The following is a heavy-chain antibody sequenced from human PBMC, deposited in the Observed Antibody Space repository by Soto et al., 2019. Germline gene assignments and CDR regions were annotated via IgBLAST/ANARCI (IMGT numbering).Heavy chain of an antibody. CDR3: AKVSRKGSAIDFDY. CDR2: VNPNNGDT. V-gene: IGHV1-8*01. D-gene: IGHD3-10*01. J-gene: IGHJ4*02. CDR1: GYTFSNYD. Sequence: QVQLVQSGAELKKPGASVKVSCKASGYTFSNYDMNWVRQATGQGPEWIGWVNPNNGDTGYAQKFQGRVTLTTDIATPTAYMVLTSLRSEDTAIYYCAKVSRKGSAIDFDYWGQGTLITVSS.